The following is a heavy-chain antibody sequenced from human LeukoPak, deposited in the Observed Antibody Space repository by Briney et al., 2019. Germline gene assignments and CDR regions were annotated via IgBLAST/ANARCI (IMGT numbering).Heavy chain of an antibody. CDR2: IYYSGGT. V-gene: IGHV4-59*01. CDR3: ARDGLYDSYGYYMDS. CDR1: GGAISSFY. Sequence: SETLSLTCTVSGGAISSFYWSWIRQPPGKGLEWIGYIYYSGGTKYNPSLMSRVSISVDRAQNQFSLSLSSVTAADTAVYYCARDGLYDSYGYYMDSWGQGTLVIVSS. J-gene: IGHJ4*02. D-gene: IGHD3-22*01.